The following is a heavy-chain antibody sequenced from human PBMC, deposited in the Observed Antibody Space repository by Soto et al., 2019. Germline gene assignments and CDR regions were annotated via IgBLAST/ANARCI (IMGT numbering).Heavy chain of an antibody. CDR2: ISAYNGNT. J-gene: IGHJ6*02. CDR1: GYTFTSYG. CDR3: ARDTAMVIPYYYGMDV. D-gene: IGHD5-18*01. Sequence: QVQLVQSGAEVKKPGASVKVSCKASGYTFTSYGISWVRQAPGQGLEWMGWISAYNGNTNYAQKLQGRVTMTTDTPTSPAHMERRSLRSDDAAVYYCARDTAMVIPYYYGMDVWGQGTTVTVSS. V-gene: IGHV1-18*01.